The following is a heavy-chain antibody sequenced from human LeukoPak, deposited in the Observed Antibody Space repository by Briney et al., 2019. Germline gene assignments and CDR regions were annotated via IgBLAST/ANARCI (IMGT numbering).Heavy chain of an antibody. V-gene: IGHV3-53*05. D-gene: IGHD2-2*01. CDR1: GFTVSSSY. CDR3: AREGMVVPAATFDY. CDR2: IYSGGST. J-gene: IGHJ4*02. Sequence: GGSLRLSCAASGFTVSSSYMSWVRQAPGKGLEWVSVIYSGGSTYYADSVKGRSTISRDNSKNTLYLQMNSLRAEDTAVYYCAREGMVVPAATFDYWGQGTLVTVSS.